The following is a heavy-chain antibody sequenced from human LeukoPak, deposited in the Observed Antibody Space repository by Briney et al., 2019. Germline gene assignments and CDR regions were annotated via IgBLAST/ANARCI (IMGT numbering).Heavy chain of an antibody. CDR1: GFTFSDYW. J-gene: IGHJ4*02. V-gene: IGHV3-74*03. CDR3: VRGQTIDF. CDR2: IKSDGTGI. Sequence: GGSLRLSCTASGFTFSDYWMCWVRQAPGKGLVWVSRIKSDGTGILYEDFAEGRFTISRDNAKNALYLQMSSLREEDTAVYYCVRGQTIDFWGQGILVTVSS. D-gene: IGHD3-10*01.